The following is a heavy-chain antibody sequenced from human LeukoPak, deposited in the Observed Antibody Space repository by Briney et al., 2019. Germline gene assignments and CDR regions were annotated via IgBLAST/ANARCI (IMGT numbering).Heavy chain of an antibody. CDR1: GGSISSGGYS. D-gene: IGHD4-17*01. CDR2: IYHSGST. V-gene: IGHV4-30-2*01. Sequence: KSSETLSLTCAVSGGSISSGGYSWSWIRQPPGKGLEWIGYIYHSGSTYYNPSLKSRVTISVDRSKNQFSLKLSSVTAADTAVYYCARVGGDYVSTNYYFDYWGQGTLVTVSS. CDR3: ARVGGDYVSTNYYFDY. J-gene: IGHJ4*02.